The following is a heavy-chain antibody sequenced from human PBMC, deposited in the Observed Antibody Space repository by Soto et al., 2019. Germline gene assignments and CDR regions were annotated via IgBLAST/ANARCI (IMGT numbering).Heavy chain of an antibody. J-gene: IGHJ4*02. Sequence: PGGSLRLSCAASGFTFSSYEMIWVRQAPGKGLEWVSYISSSGSTIYYADSVKGRFTISRDNAKNSLYLQMNSLRAEDTAVYYCARDSHSYGYLVLDYWGQGTLVTVSS. D-gene: IGHD5-18*01. CDR2: ISSSGSTI. CDR3: ARDSHSYGYLVLDY. CDR1: GFTFSSYE. V-gene: IGHV3-48*03.